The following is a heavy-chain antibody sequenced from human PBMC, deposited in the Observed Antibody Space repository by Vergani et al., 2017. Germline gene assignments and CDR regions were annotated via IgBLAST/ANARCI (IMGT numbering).Heavy chain of an antibody. J-gene: IGHJ4*02. CDR2: INAGNGNT. Sequence: QVQLVQSGAEVKKPGASVKVSCKASGYTFTSYAMHWVRQAPGQRLEWMGWINAGNGNTKYSQKFQGRVTFTRDTSASTAYMELSSLRSEDTAVYYCAREGFYDYVWGSYRLRGGYYFDYWGQGTLVTVSS. V-gene: IGHV1-3*01. CDR3: AREGFYDYVWGSYRLRGGYYFDY. D-gene: IGHD3-16*02. CDR1: GYTFTSYA.